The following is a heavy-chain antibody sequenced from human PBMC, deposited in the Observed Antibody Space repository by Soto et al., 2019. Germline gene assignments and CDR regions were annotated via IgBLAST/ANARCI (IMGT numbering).Heavy chain of an antibody. Sequence: GESLKISCKGSGYSFTSYWISWVRQMPGKGLEWMGRIDPSDSYTNYSPSFQGHVTISADKSISTAYLQWSSLKASDTAMYYCATPVVPAAIGYYGLAVRGQGTTDIVSS. CDR2: IDPSDSYT. CDR3: ATPVVPAAIGYYGLAV. V-gene: IGHV5-10-1*01. J-gene: IGHJ6*02. D-gene: IGHD2-2*01. CDR1: GYSFTSYW.